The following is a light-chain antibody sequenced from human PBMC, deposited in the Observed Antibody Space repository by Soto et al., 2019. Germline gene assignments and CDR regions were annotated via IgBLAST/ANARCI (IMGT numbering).Light chain of an antibody. J-gene: IGLJ7*01. CDR3: AAWDDSLGSHAV. Sequence: QPVLTQPPSASGNPGQTVTISCSGSSSNIGINYVYWYQQLSGTAPKLLIYRNSQRPSGIPDRFSGSKSGTSASLAISGLRSEDEADYYCAAWDDSLGSHAVFGGGTQLTVL. CDR1: SSNIGINY. V-gene: IGLV1-47*01. CDR2: RNS.